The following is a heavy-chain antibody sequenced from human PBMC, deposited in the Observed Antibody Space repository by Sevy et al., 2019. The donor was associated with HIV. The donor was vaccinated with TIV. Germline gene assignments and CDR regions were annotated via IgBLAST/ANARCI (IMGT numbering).Heavy chain of an antibody. V-gene: IGHV3-33*01. J-gene: IGHJ4*02. CDR1: GFTFSTYG. D-gene: IGHD6-19*01. Sequence: GGSLRLSCVASGFTFSTYGMNWVRQAPGKGLEWVADIWYVGSNKEYVDSVKSRFIISRDNSKDTLYLQMNSLRAEDTAVYYCARENVAVAGIGYYFDHWGQGTLVTVSS. CDR2: IWYVGSNK. CDR3: ARENVAVAGIGYYFDH.